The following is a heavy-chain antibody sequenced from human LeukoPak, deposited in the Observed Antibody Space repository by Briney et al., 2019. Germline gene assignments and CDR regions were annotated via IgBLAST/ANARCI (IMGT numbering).Heavy chain of an antibody. CDR3: ARGALDTKTRFDY. CDR2: IYYSGST. Sequence: KPSETLSLTCTVSGGSISGYYWSWLRQPPGKGLEWIGYIYYSGSTKYNPSLKSRVTISVDASKNQFSLRLSPLTAADTAVYYCARGALDTKTRFDYWGQGTLVTVSS. J-gene: IGHJ4*02. D-gene: IGHD5-18*01. V-gene: IGHV4-59*01. CDR1: GGSISGYY.